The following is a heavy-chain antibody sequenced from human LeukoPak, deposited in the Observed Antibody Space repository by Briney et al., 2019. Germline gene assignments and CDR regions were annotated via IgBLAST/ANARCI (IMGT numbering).Heavy chain of an antibody. CDR1: GDSISSYY. V-gene: IGHV4-4*07. Sequence: SETLSLTRTVSGDSISSYYWSWIRQPAGKGLEWVGRIYTSETINYNPSLKGRVTMSVDTSKNQLSLKLSSVTAADTAVYYCARLYYYGSGMFSAFDIWAKGQWSPSLQ. J-gene: IGHJ3*02. D-gene: IGHD3-10*01. CDR2: IYTSETI. CDR3: ARLYYYGSGMFSAFDI.